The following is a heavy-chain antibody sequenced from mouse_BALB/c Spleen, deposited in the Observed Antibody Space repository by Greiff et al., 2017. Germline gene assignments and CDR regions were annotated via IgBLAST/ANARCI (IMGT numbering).Heavy chain of an antibody. D-gene: IGHD2-1*01. J-gene: IGHJ3*01. CDR3: ARGDYGNYPWFAY. CDR2: INPSTGYT. CDR1: GYTFTSYW. Sequence: VMLVESGAELAKPGASVKMSCKASGYTFTSYWMHWVKQRPGQGLEWIGYINPSTGYTEYNQKFKDKATLTADKSSSTAYMQLSSLTSEDSAVYYCARGDYGNYPWFAYWGQGTLVTVSA. V-gene: IGHV1-7*01.